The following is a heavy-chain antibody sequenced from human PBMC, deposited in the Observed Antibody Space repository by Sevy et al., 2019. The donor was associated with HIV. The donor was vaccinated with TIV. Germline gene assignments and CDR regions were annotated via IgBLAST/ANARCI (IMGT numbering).Heavy chain of an antibody. CDR3: ARYWGRDGHSIDY. CDR1: GFIFSNYA. CDR2: IWYDGTAK. D-gene: IGHD3-16*01. Sequence: GGSLRLSCATSGFIFSNYAMHWIRQAPGKGLEWVEVIWYDGTAKYYADSVQGRFTTSRDNSKNTLYLQMNSLRVEDTAVYYCARYWGRDGHSIDYWGQGTLVTVSS. V-gene: IGHV3-33*01. J-gene: IGHJ4*02.